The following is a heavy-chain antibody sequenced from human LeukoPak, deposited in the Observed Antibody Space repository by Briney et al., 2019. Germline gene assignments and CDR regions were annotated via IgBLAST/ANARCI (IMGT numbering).Heavy chain of an antibody. CDR3: AARSGWDLDY. D-gene: IGHD6-19*01. V-gene: IGHV3-33*01. CDR2: IWYDGSNK. CDR1: GFTFSSYG. J-gene: IGHJ4*02. Sequence: GRSLRLSCAASGFTFSSYGMHWVRQAPGKGLEWVAVIWYDGSNKNYADSLKGRFTISRDNSKNTLYLQMDSLRAEDTAVYYCAARSGWDLDYWGQGTLVTVSS.